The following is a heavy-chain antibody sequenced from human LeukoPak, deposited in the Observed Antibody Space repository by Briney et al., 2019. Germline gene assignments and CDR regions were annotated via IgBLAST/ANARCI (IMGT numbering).Heavy chain of an antibody. V-gene: IGHV4-30-2*01. CDR3: ARELWFANAPGSWLDP. CDR1: GDPISSGAYS. CDR2: IFHTGST. Sequence: SQTLSLTCVVSGDPISSGAYSWSWIRQPPGKGLEWIGYIFHTGSTFYNPSLKSRVTISVDNSRNQFSLRLTSVTAADTAVYYCARELWFANAPGSWLDPWGQGALVTVSS. J-gene: IGHJ5*02. D-gene: IGHD3-10*01.